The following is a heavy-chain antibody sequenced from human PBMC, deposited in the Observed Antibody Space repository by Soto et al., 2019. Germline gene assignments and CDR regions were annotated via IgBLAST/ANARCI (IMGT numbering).Heavy chain of an antibody. V-gene: IGHV4-39*01. CDR1: GGSMRSTGCY. Sequence: SETLSLTCTVSGGSMRSTGCYWGWIRRPPRKGLEWIGSIYYSGSTFDNPSLKSRVTTSVDTSKGQFSLRLSSVTAADTAMYYCASLFMITITEYYFVSLGQG. CDR2: IYYSGST. CDR3: ASLFMITITEYYFVS. D-gene: IGHD3-10*01. J-gene: IGHJ4*02.